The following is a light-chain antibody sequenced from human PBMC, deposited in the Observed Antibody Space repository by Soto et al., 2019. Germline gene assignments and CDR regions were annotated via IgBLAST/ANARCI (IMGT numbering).Light chain of an antibody. J-gene: IGLJ2*01. CDR3: QSSDSSLSGSL. CDR1: SSNIGAGYD. CDR2: GNS. Sequence: QSVLTQPPSVSGAPGQRVTISCTGSSSNIGAGYDVHWYQQLPGTAPKLLIYGNSNRPSGVPDRFSGSKSGTSASLAITGLQAEDEADYYCQSSDSSLSGSLFGGGTKLPVL. V-gene: IGLV1-40*01.